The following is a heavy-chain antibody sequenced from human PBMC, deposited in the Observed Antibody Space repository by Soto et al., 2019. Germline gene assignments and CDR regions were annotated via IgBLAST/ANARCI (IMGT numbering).Heavy chain of an antibody. CDR1: GFTFSSYA. CDR3: SKDYSVGAIVPTEADP. V-gene: IGHV3-30-3*01. CDR2: ISYDGSNK. J-gene: IGHJ5*02. D-gene: IGHD1-26*01. Sequence: PGGSLRFSCAVSGFTFSSYAMHWVRQAPGKGLEGVAVISYDGSNKYYADSVKGRFTISRDNSKNTLYLQMNSLRAEDTAVYYCSKDYSVGAIVPTEADPWGHGTLVTVSS.